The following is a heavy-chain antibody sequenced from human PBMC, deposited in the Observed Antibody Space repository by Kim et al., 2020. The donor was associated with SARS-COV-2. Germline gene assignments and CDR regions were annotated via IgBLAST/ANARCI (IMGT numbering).Heavy chain of an antibody. CDR1: GGSISSYY. J-gene: IGHJ6*03. V-gene: IGHV4-59*01. CDR3: ARVYMSLQNYYYYMDV. Sequence: SETLSLTCTVSGGSISSYYWSWIRQPPGKGLEWIGYIYYSGSTNYNPSLKSRVTISVDTSKNQFSLKLSSVTAADTAVYYCARVYMSLQNYYYYMDVWGKGTTVTVSS. CDR2: IYYSGST. D-gene: IGHD1-1*01.